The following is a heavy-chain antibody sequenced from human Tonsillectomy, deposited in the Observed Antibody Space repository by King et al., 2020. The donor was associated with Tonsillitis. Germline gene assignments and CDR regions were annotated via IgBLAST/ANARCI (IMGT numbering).Heavy chain of an antibody. D-gene: IGHD4-17*01. CDR2: IYSGGSST. CDR3: AKDQPDYGDAFDY. CDR1: GFTFSSYA. J-gene: IGHJ4*02. Sequence: EVQLVESGGDLVQPGGSLRLSCAASGFTFSSYAMSWVRQAPGKGLEWVSTIYSGGSSTYYADSVEGRFTISRDDSKNTLYLQMNSLRAEDTAVYYCAKDQPDYGDAFDYWGQGTLVTVSS. V-gene: IGHV3-23*03.